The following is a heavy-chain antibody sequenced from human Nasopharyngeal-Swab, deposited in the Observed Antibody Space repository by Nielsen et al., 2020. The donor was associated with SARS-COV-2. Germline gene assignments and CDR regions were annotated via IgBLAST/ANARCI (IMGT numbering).Heavy chain of an antibody. Sequence: GESLKISCNGSGYIFTTYWIGWVRQMPGKGLEWMGIIYPGDSNTRYSPSFQGQVTISVDKYSSTAYLQWSSLKASDTATYYCARPMRPMGHYYFGMDVWGQGTTVTVSS. V-gene: IGHV5-51*01. CDR3: ARPMRPMGHYYFGMDV. CDR2: IYPGDSNT. CDR1: GYIFTTYW. J-gene: IGHJ6*02. D-gene: IGHD1-26*01.